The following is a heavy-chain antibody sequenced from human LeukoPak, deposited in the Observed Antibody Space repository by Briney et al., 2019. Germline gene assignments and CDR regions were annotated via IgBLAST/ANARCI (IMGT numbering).Heavy chain of an antibody. J-gene: IGHJ4*02. Sequence: PSETLSLTCAVNGGSFSGYYWSWLRQTPGKGLEWIGSIYYSGSTYYNPSLKSRVTISVDTSKNQFSLKLSSVTAADTAVYYCARDRYGSGSYTSSYFDYWGQGTLVTVSS. CDR3: ARDRYGSGSYTSSYFDY. V-gene: IGHV4-34*01. D-gene: IGHD3-10*01. CDR1: GGSFSGYY. CDR2: IYYSGST.